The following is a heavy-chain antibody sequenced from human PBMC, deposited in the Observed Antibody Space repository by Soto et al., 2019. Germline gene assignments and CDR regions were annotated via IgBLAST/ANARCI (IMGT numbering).Heavy chain of an antibody. CDR2: INAGNGNT. Sequence: ASVKVSCKASGDTFTSYAMHWVRQAPGQRLEWMGWINAGNGNTKYSQKFQGRVTITRDTSASTAYMELSSLRSEDTAVYYCARERQTWLQAVDYWGQGTLVTVSS. CDR3: ARERQTWLQAVDY. D-gene: IGHD5-12*01. V-gene: IGHV1-3*01. CDR1: GDTFTSYA. J-gene: IGHJ4*02.